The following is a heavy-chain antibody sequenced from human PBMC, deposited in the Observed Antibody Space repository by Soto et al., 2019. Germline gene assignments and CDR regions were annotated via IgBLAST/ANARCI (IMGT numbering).Heavy chain of an antibody. V-gene: IGHV4-39*01. CDR1: GVSISSSSYY. CDR3: AGREYYGSGSPDSYYYYYGMDV. D-gene: IGHD3-10*01. J-gene: IGHJ6*02. CDR2: IYYSGST. Sequence: SETLSLTCTVSGVSISSSSYYWGWIRQPPGGGLEWIVSIYYSGSTYYNPSLKSRVTISVDTSKNQFSLKLSSVTAADTAVYYCAGREYYGSGSPDSYYYYYGMDVWGQGTTVT.